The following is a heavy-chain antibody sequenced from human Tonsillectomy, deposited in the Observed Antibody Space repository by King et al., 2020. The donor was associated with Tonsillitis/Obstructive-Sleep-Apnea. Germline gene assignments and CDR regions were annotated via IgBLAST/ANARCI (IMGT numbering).Heavy chain of an antibody. CDR1: RFTFSNYW. CDR3: ARASPLTAGYMDV. V-gene: IGHV3-74*01. J-gene: IGHJ6*03. Sequence: VQLVESGGGLVQPGESLRLSCAASRFTFSNYWMHWVRQAPGKGLVWVSRINRDGSSTTYADSVKGRITISRDNAKNTLYRRMNRLRAEDTAVYYCARASPLTAGYMDVWGKGTTVTVSS. CDR2: INRDGSST.